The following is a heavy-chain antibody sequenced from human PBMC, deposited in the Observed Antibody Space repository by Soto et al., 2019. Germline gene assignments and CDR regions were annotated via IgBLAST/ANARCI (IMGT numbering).Heavy chain of an antibody. CDR2: ISWNSNII. Sequence: EVQLVESGGGLVQPGRSLRLSYAASGFTFDDYGMHWVRRVPGKGLEWVSSISWNSNIIGYADSVKGRFTISRDNAKNSLYLQMNSLRPEDTALYYCAKGGPDGFCSGGRCYFEYWGQGTLVTVSS. D-gene: IGHD2-15*01. CDR3: AKGGPDGFCSGGRCYFEY. V-gene: IGHV3-9*01. J-gene: IGHJ4*02. CDR1: GFTFDDYG.